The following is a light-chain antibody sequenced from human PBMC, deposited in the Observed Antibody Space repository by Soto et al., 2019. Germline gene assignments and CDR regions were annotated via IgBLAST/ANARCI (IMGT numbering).Light chain of an antibody. Sequence: DILMTQSPSTLPAGVGDRVTISCRASQSISSWLAWYQQKPGKAPKLLIYKASSLQSGVPSRFSGSGYGTEFTLTISSLQPDDFATYYCQQYNSFPPSFGGGTKVEIK. J-gene: IGKJ4*01. CDR3: QQYNSFPPS. CDR2: KAS. V-gene: IGKV1-5*03. CDR1: QSISSW.